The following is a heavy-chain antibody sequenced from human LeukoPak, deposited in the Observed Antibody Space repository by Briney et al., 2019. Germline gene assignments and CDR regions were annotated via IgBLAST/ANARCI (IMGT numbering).Heavy chain of an antibody. CDR1: GFTVSSNY. V-gene: IGHV3-53*04. D-gene: IGHD3-9*01. Sequence: PGGSLRLSCAASGFTVSSNYMSWVRQAPGKGLEWVSVIYSGGSTYYADSVKGRFTISRHNSKNTPYLQMNSLRAEDTAVYYCARDRGYYDILTGRYYYYGMDVWGQGTTVTVSS. CDR3: ARDRGYYDILTGRYYYYGMDV. CDR2: IYSGGST. J-gene: IGHJ6*02.